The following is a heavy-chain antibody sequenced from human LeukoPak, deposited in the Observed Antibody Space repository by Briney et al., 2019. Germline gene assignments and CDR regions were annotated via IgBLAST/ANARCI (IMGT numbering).Heavy chain of an antibody. Sequence: GGSLRLSCAASGFTFNSYAMSWVRQAPEKGLEWVATISGSGSGNYYADSVNGRFTISRDDSNNKLYLQMNSLRAEDKAVYYCAKDLGRYRYNYFDYWGQGTLVTVSS. CDR3: AKDLGRYRYNYFDY. J-gene: IGHJ4*02. CDR2: ISGSGSGN. D-gene: IGHD3-16*02. V-gene: IGHV3-23*01. CDR1: GFTFNSYA.